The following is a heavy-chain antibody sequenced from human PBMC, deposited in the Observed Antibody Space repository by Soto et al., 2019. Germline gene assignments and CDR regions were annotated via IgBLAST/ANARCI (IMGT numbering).Heavy chain of an antibody. D-gene: IGHD3-22*01. CDR3: ASPGGLSGYHFDY. J-gene: IGHJ4*02. CDR1: GGSISSYY. Sequence: PSETLSLTCTVSGGSISSYYWSWIRQHPGKGLEWIAYIYNNGNTYYNPSLRGRLTISMDTSQSQFSLTLTSVTAADTAVYYCASPGGLSGYHFDYWGQGTLVTVSS. CDR2: IYNNGNT. V-gene: IGHV4-59*12.